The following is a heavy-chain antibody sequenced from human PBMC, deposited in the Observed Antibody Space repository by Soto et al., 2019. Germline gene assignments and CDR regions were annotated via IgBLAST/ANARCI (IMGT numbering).Heavy chain of an antibody. CDR2: VSGSGDPE. D-gene: IGHD6-6*01. Sequence: PGGSLRLSCAASGFIFRDYYMSWFRQAPGKGLEWIAYVSGSGDPEYNEGSVRGRFTIFRDNAKNSVYLQMDRLGVDDTAVYFCAKGLGFSSSSWFAPWGQGTLVTVSS. CDR3: AKGLGFSSSSWFAP. J-gene: IGHJ5*02. CDR1: GFIFRDYY. V-gene: IGHV3-11*01.